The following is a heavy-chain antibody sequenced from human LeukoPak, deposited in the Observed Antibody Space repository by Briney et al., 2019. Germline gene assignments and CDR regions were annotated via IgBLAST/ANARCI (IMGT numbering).Heavy chain of an antibody. Sequence: GGSLRLSCTASGFIFSGSWMAWIRQAPGKGLEWVAIIKKDGSGKYYVDSMKGRFTISRDNAKNSLFLQMNSLRAEDTAIYYCTTDTWYSAGHWGQGTLVTVSS. V-gene: IGHV3-7*03. CDR3: TTDTWYSAGH. D-gene: IGHD2-15*01. CDR1: GFIFSGSW. J-gene: IGHJ4*02. CDR2: IKKDGSGK.